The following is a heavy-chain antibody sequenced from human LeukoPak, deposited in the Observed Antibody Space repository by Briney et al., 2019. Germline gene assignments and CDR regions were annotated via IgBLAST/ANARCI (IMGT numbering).Heavy chain of an antibody. V-gene: IGHV3-23*01. CDR2: ISGSGGRT. J-gene: IGHJ6*02. Sequence: TGGSLRLSCAASGFTFSTYAMSWVRQAPGKGLGWVSAISGSGGRTDYADSVKGRFTFSRDNLKNTLYLQMNSLRAEDTVVYYCAKDRVYGMDVWGQGTTVTVSS. D-gene: IGHD3-10*01. CDR1: GFTFSTYA. CDR3: AKDRVYGMDV.